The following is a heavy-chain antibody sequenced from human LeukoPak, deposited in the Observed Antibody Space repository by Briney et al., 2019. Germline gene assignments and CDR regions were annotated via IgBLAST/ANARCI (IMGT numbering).Heavy chain of an antibody. V-gene: IGHV1-69*06. CDR1: GGTFSSYA. CDR3: ATSPTVTTSFWVDP. CDR2: IIPIFGTA. Sequence: SVKVSCKASGGTFSSYAISWVRQASGQGLEWTGGIIPIFGTANYAQKFQGRVTITADKSTSTAYMELSSLRSEDTAVYYCATSPTVTTSFWVDPWGQGTLVTVSS. D-gene: IGHD4-17*01. J-gene: IGHJ5*02.